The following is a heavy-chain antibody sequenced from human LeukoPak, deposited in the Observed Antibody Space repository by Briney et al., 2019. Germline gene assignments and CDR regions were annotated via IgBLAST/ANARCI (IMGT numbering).Heavy chain of an antibody. Sequence: SGTLSLTCAVSGGSISSGDYYWSWIRQPPGKGLEWIGYIYYSGSTYYNPSLKSRVTISVDTSKNQFSLKLSSVTAADTAVYYCARGPSWLDYYDSSGYLDYWGQGTLVTVSS. CDR1: GGSISSGDYY. J-gene: IGHJ4*02. CDR3: ARGPSWLDYYDSSGYLDY. CDR2: IYYSGST. D-gene: IGHD3-22*01. V-gene: IGHV4-30-4*01.